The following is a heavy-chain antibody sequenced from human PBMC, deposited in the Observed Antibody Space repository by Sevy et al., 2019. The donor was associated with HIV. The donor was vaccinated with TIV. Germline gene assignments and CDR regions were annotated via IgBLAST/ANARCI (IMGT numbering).Heavy chain of an antibody. Sequence: SETLSLTCTVCGGSITSLYWNWIRQPPGKGLEWIANIYYNGHINYNPSLKSPVTLSLDTSKNRFSLRLSSVTAADTAMYYCAGENAGDRGYSWGQGTLVTVSS. CDR2: IYYNGHI. CDR3: AGENAGDRGYS. CDR1: GGSITSLY. D-gene: IGHD3-16*01. V-gene: IGHV4-59*08. J-gene: IGHJ4*02.